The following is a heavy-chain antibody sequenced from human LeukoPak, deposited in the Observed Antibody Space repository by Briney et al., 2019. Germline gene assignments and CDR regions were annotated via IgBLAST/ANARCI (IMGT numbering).Heavy chain of an antibody. V-gene: IGHV1-18*01. CDR1: GYTFTSYG. J-gene: IGHJ3*02. D-gene: IGHD3-10*01. CDR3: ARDIVPNGSGTPDAFDI. Sequence: ASVKVSCKASGYTFTSYGISWVRQAPGQGLEWMGWISAYNGNTNYAQKLQGRVTMTTDTSTSTAYMELRSLRSDDTAVYYCARDIVPNGSGTPDAFDIWGQGTMVTVSS. CDR2: ISAYNGNT.